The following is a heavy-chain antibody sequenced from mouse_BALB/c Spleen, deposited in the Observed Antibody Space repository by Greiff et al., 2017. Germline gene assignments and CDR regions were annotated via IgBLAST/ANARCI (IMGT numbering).Heavy chain of an antibody. CDR1: GFAFSSYD. J-gene: IGHJ2*01. V-gene: IGHV5-12-1*01. Sequence: EVQLVESGGGLVKPGGSLKLSCAASGFAFSSYDMSWVRQTPEKRLEWVAYISSGGGSTYYPDTVKGRFTISRDKAKNTLYLQMSSLKSEDTAMYYCARPAYYGNSDLDYWGQGTTLTVSS. CDR3: ARPAYYGNSDLDY. CDR2: ISSGGGST. D-gene: IGHD2-10*01.